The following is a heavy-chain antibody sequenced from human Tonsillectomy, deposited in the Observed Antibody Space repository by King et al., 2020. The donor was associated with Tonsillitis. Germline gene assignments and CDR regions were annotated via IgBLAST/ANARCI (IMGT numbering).Heavy chain of an antibody. J-gene: IGHJ4*02. Sequence: VQLVESGGGVVRPGGSLRRSCAVSGFKFDENGMSWVRQAPGKGLEGVSGINWNGGSTGYADSGKGRCNISRDNAKNSRYLQMNSLRADDTAVYYCASHQTSGWYFDIRLSYWGQGTLVTVSS. CDR1: GFKFDENG. D-gene: IGHD6-19*01. V-gene: IGHV3-20*04. CDR2: INWNGGST. CDR3: ASHQTSGWYFDIRLSY.